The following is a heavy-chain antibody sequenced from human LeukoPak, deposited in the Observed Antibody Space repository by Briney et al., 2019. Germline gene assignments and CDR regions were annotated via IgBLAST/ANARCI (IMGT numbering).Heavy chain of an antibody. CDR1: GFTFDDYA. CDR2: ISWNSGSI. J-gene: IGHJ5*02. Sequence: PGRSLRLSCAASGFTFDDYAMHWVRQAPGKGLEWVSGISWNSGSIGYADSVKGRFTISRANAKNSLYLQMNSLRAEDTAVYYCAKGSSGSYFVGPWFDPWGQGTLVTVSS. D-gene: IGHD1-26*01. CDR3: AKGSSGSYFVGPWFDP. V-gene: IGHV3-9*01.